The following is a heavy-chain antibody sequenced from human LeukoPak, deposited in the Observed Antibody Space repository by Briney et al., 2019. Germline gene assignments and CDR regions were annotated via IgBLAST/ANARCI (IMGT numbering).Heavy chain of an antibody. Sequence: GGSLRLSCAASGFTFDDYGMSWVRQAPGKGLEWVSGINWNGGSTGYADSVKGRFTISRDNSKNTLYLQMNSLRAEDTAVYYCAKAFTVTTGVFDYWGQGTLVTVSS. CDR2: INWNGGST. D-gene: IGHD4-17*01. J-gene: IGHJ4*02. CDR1: GFTFDDYG. CDR3: AKAFTVTTGVFDY. V-gene: IGHV3-20*04.